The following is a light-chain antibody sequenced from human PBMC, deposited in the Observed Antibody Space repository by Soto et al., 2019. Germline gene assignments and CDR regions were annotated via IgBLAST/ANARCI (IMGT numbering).Light chain of an antibody. J-gene: IGKJ4*01. V-gene: IGKV3-20*01. CDR1: QSITSTY. Sequence: EIVLTQSPGTLSLSPGQRATLSCRASQSITSTYLAWYQKKPGQAPRLLIYVASNRATGIPDRFSGSGSETDFTLTISRLEPEDFSVYYCQQYWSSPTLTFGGGTKVEIK. CDR2: VAS. CDR3: QQYWSSPTLT.